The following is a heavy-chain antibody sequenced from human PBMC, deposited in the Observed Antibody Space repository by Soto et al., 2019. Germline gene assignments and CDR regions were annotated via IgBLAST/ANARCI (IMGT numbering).Heavy chain of an antibody. V-gene: IGHV3-30*18. J-gene: IGHJ4*02. CDR1: VLSCMSYC. Sequence: WWCXRLSGSAGVLSCMSYCIHLFRHAPGKGLELVAVISYDGSNKYYADSVKGRFTISRDNSKNKLYLQMNSLRAEDTAVYYCAKDTPTKITTVRKMGDFEYWGKGTPVKVSS. CDR3: AKDTPTKITTVRKMGDFEY. CDR2: ISYDGSNK. D-gene: IGHD3-10*01.